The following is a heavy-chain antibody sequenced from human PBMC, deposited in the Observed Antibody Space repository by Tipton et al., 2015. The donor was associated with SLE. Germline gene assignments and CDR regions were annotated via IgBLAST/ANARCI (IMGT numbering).Heavy chain of an antibody. CDR1: GGSISSGSYY. D-gene: IGHD6-13*01. CDR3: ARGGGDSNSCQDFDR. CDR2: IYTSGST. J-gene: IGHJ4*02. Sequence: LRLSCTVSGGSISSGSYYWSWIRQPAGKGLEWIGRIYTSGSTNYNPSLKRRVSISVDTSKNQLSLSLNSVTAADTAVYYCARGGGDSNSCQDFDRWGQGTLVTVSS. V-gene: IGHV4-61*02.